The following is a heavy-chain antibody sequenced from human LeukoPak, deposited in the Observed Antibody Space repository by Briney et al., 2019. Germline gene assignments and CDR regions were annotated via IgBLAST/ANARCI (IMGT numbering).Heavy chain of an antibody. CDR1: GDSFSSGDYY. D-gene: IGHD4-17*01. CDR2: IYYSGST. J-gene: IGHJ3*02. V-gene: IGHV4-30-4*01. CDR3: ARDRNYGDSTYDAFDI. Sequence: SETLSLTCTVYGDSFSSGDYYWSWIRQPPGKGLEWIGYIYYSGSTYYNPSLKSRVTISVDTSKNQFSLKVSSVTAADTAVYYCARDRNYGDSTYDAFDIWGQGTMVTVSS.